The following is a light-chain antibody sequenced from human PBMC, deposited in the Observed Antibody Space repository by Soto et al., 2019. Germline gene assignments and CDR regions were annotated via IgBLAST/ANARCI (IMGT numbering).Light chain of an antibody. Sequence: EIVMTQSPATLSVSPGERVALSCRASQSVSSNLAWYQQKPGQAPRLLIFGASTRATGIPARFSGSGSGTDFTLTISRLEPEDFAVYYCQQYGSSITFGQGTRLEIK. CDR1: QSVSSN. CDR3: QQYGSSIT. V-gene: IGKV3-15*01. CDR2: GAS. J-gene: IGKJ5*01.